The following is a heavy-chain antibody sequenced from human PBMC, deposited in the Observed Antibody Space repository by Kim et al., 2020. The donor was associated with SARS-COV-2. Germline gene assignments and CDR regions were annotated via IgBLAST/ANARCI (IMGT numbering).Heavy chain of an antibody. D-gene: IGHD3-10*01. CDR3: AATKFGEADY. Sequence: NTNYAQKCQERGTITRDMSTSTAYMELSSLRSEDTAVYYCAATKFGEADYWGQGTLVTVSS. CDR2: NT. V-gene: IGHV1-58*01. J-gene: IGHJ4*02.